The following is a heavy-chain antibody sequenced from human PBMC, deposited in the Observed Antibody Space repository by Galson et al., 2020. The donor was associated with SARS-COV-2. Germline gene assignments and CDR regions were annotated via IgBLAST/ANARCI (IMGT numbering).Heavy chain of an antibody. CDR3: TTDLAYCGGDCYTDY. CDR1: GFTFSNAW. Sequence: GGSLRLSCAASGFTFSNAWMSWVRQAPGKGLEWVGRIKSKTDGGTTDYAAPVKGRFTISRDDSKNTLYLQMNSLKTEDTAVYYCTTDLAYCGGDCYTDYWGQGTLVTVSS. D-gene: IGHD2-21*02. CDR2: IKSKTDGGTT. V-gene: IGHV3-15*01. J-gene: IGHJ4*02.